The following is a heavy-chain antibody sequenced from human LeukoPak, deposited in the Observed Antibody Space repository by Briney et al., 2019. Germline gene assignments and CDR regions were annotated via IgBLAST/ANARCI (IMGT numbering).Heavy chain of an antibody. CDR1: GGTFSSYA. CDR2: IIPLLGIA. J-gene: IGHJ6*02. D-gene: IGHD2-15*01. CDR3: ARPPASLYCSGGSCSFRGYYYGMDV. V-gene: IGHV1-69*04. Sequence: ASVKVSCKASGGTFSSYAISWVRQAPGQGLEWMGRIIPLLGIANYAQKFQGRVTITADKSTSTAYMELSSLRSEDTAVYYCARPPASLYCSGGSCSFRGYYYGMDVWGQGTTVTVSS.